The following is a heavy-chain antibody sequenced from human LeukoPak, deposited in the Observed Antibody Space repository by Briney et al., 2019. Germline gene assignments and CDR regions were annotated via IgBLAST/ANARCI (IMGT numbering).Heavy chain of an antibody. J-gene: IGHJ4*02. Sequence: GGSLRLSCAASGFTFSTYWMNWVRQAPGKGLEWVANIKPDGSEKYYVDSVKGRFTISRDNAKNSLYLQMNSLRAEDTAVYYCARDSYNNVDFWGQGTLVSVSS. D-gene: IGHD3/OR15-3a*01. CDR2: IKPDGSEK. CDR1: GFTFSTYW. CDR3: ARDSYNNVDF. V-gene: IGHV3-7*01.